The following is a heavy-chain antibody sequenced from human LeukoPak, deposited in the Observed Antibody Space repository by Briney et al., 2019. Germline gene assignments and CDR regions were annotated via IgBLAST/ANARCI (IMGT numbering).Heavy chain of an antibody. J-gene: IGHJ6*02. CDR3: ARDRCSGGSCYSDYYYGMDV. CDR2: MNPNSGNT. V-gene: IGHV1-8*01. D-gene: IGHD2-15*01. Sequence: ASVKVSCKASGYTFTSYDINWVRQATGQGLEWMGWMNPNSGNTGYAQKFQGRVTMTRDTSTSTVYMELSSLRSEDTAVYYCARDRCSGGSCYSDYYYGMDVWGQGTTVTVSS. CDR1: GYTFTSYD.